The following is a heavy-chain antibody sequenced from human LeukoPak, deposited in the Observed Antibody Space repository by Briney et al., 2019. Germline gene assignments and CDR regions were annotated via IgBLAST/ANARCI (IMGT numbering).Heavy chain of an antibody. CDR3: AANYYGSGSYSYGFDY. V-gene: IGHV4-39*01. D-gene: IGHD3-10*01. Sequence: SETLSLTCTVSGGSISSSTYHWGWLRQPPGTGLEWIGSIYYSGSTYYNPSLKSRVTRSVDTSKNQFSLKMSSVTAADTGVYYCAANYYGSGSYSYGFDYWGQGTLVTVSS. CDR2: IYYSGST. J-gene: IGHJ4*02. CDR1: GGSISSSTYH.